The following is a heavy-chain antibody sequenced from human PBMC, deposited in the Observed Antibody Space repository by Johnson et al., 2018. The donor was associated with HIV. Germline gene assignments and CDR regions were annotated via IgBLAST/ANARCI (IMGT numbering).Heavy chain of an antibody. Sequence: MQLVESGGGVVRPGGSLRLSCAASGFTFDDYGMNWVRQAPGKGLEWVSGINWNGGSTGYADSVKGRFTISRDNSKNTLYLQMNSLRAEDTAVYYCAKEGRYGAFPLWFDIWGQGTMVTVSS. J-gene: IGHJ3*02. CDR1: GFTFDDYG. D-gene: IGHD1-14*01. CDR3: AKEGRYGAFPLWFDI. V-gene: IGHV3-20*04. CDR2: INWNGGST.